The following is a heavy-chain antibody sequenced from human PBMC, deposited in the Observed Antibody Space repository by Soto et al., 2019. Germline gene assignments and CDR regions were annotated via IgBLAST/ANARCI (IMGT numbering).Heavy chain of an antibody. V-gene: IGHV3-48*02. CDR1: FFTFSSHS. D-gene: IGHD3-10*01. Sequence: LRGSWAASFFTFSSHSRNWVRQAPGKGLEWVSYISSSSSSIYDAESVKGRFDISRDNAKNSLYLQMNSLRDEDTAVYYCASNIGVTMVRGPFDYWGQGTLVNVSS. J-gene: IGHJ4*02. CDR3: ASNIGVTMVRGPFDY. CDR2: ISSSSSSI.